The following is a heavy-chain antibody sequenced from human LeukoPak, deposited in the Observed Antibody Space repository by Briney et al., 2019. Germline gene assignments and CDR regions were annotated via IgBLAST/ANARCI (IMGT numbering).Heavy chain of an antibody. D-gene: IGHD3-3*01. CDR2: ISYDGSNK. CDR1: GFTFSSYA. J-gene: IGHJ4*02. Sequence: GGSLRLSCAASGFTFSSYAMHWVRQAPGKGLEWVAVISYDGSNKYYADSVKGRFTISRDNSKNTLYLQMNSLRAEDTAVYYCARDVLRFRYYFDYWGQGTLVTVSS. CDR3: ARDVLRFRYYFDY. V-gene: IGHV3-30-3*01.